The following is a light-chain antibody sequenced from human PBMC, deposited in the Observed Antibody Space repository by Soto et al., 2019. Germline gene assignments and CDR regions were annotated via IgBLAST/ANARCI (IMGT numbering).Light chain of an antibody. CDR2: GAS. Sequence: EIVMTQSPATLSVSPGERATLSCRASQSVGSNLAWYQKKPGQAPRLLIYGASTRATGIPARFSGSGSGSEFTLTISSLQSEDFAVYYCQQYNNWPGRTFGQGTKVEIK. J-gene: IGKJ1*01. CDR3: QQYNNWPGRT. CDR1: QSVGSN. V-gene: IGKV3-15*01.